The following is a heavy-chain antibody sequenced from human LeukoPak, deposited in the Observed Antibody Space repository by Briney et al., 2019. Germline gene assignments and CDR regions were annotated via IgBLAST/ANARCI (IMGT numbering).Heavy chain of an antibody. CDR3: ATQGASYITAHGGY. D-gene: IGHD2-21*02. J-gene: IGHJ4*02. Sequence: PLGALSLTSADSLGSTFDANCYSGWIRPPPGEGLGWLGSINYAISTYYNYYNPSLKSRVTISADTSKNQFSLKLSSVTAADTAVYYCATQGASYITAHGGYWGQGILVTVSS. CDR1: LGSTFDANCY. V-gene: IGHV4-39*01. CDR2: INYAIST.